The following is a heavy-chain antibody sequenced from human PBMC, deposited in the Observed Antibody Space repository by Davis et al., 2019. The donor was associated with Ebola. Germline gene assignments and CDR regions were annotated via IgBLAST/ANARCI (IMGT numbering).Heavy chain of an antibody. V-gene: IGHV1-69*04. J-gene: IGHJ4*02. CDR3: ARGIYGDPAFDY. Sequence: SVKVSCKASGGTFSSYAISWVRQAPGQGLEWMGRIIPILGITNYAQKFQGRVTITADKSTSTAYMELSSLRSEDTAVYYCARGIYGDPAFDYWGQGTLVTVSS. D-gene: IGHD4-17*01. CDR2: IIPILGIT. CDR1: GGTFSSYA.